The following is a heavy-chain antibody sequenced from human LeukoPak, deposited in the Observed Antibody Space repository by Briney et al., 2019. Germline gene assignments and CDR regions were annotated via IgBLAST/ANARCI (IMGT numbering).Heavy chain of an antibody. CDR3: ARGGVTIFGVDTAGY. V-gene: IGHV1-8*01. J-gene: IGHJ4*02. CDR2: MSPNSGNT. D-gene: IGHD3-3*01. CDR1: GYTFTSYD. Sequence: ASVKVSCKASGYTFTSYDINWVRQATGQGLEWMGWMSPNSGNTGYAQKFQGRVTMTRSTSMSTAYMELSSLKSEDTAVYYCARGGVTIFGVDTAGYWGQGTLVTVSS.